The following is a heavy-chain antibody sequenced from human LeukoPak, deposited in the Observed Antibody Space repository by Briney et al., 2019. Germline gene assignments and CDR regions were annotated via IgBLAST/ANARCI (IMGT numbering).Heavy chain of an antibody. J-gene: IGHJ6*03. CDR3: TTEGYCSSTSCYQYYYYYYMDV. CDR2: IKSKTDGGTT. Sequence: GGSLRLSCAASGFTFSNAWMSWVRQAPGKGLEWVGRIKSKTDGGTTDYAAPVKGRFTTSRDDSKNTLYLQMNSLKTEDTAVYYCTTEGYCSSTSCYQYYYYYYMDVWGKGTTVTVSS. CDR1: GFTFSNAW. V-gene: IGHV3-15*01. D-gene: IGHD2-2*01.